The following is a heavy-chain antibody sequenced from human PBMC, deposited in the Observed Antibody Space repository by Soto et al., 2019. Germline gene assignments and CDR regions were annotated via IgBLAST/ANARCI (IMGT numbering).Heavy chain of an antibody. J-gene: IGHJ4*02. D-gene: IGHD3-10*01. V-gene: IGHV4-39*01. Sequence: QLQLQESGPGLVKPSETLSLTCIVSGASISSSTYYWGWIRQPPGKGLEWIGSIYYSGSTYYNPSLKSRVIISVDTSKNQFSLKLSSVTAADTAVFYCARQQVRNYGIDQWGQGTLVTVSS. CDR3: ARQQVRNYGIDQ. CDR2: IYYSGST. CDR1: GASISSSTYY.